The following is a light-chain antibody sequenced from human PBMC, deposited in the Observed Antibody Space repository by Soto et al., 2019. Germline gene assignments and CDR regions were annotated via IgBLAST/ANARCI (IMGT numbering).Light chain of an antibody. J-gene: IGKJ5*01. V-gene: IGKV3-20*01. CDR2: GAS. Sequence: EIVLTQSPATLSLSPGERATLSCRASQSVSSYLAWYQQKPGQAPRLLIHGASSRATGIPDRFSGSGSGTDFTLTISRLEPEDFAVYYCQQYGSSPSITFGQGTRL. CDR3: QQYGSSPSIT. CDR1: QSVSSY.